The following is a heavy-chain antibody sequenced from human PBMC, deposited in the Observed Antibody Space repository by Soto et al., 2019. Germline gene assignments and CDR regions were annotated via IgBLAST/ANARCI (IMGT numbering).Heavy chain of an antibody. CDR2: VYFSGST. CDR1: GASVSTGSDY. V-gene: IGHV4-61*01. CDR3: ARGRIWFDT. J-gene: IGHJ5*02. Sequence: QVRLQESGPGLVKPSEALSLTCTVSGASVSTGSDYWSWIRLPPGKGLEWFGYVYFSGSTKYNPSLESRVTISVDTSTNQFSLRLSSVTAADTAVYYCARGRIWFDTWGQGALVTVSS.